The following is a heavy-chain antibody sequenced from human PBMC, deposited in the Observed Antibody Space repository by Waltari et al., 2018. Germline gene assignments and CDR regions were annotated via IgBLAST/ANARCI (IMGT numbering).Heavy chain of an antibody. V-gene: IGHV4-34*01. CDR2: INQSGNT. J-gene: IGHJ5*02. D-gene: IGHD6-6*01. Sequence: VQLLESGGGSVQPGGSLRLSCVASGFTFSNYAMSGTRQPPGKGLEGIGEINQSGNTNYNPSLKSRVTISVDTSKNQFSLKLSSVTAADTAVYYCARGRIAARPNWFDPWGQGTLVTVSS. CDR1: GFTFSNYA. CDR3: ARGRIAARPNWFDP.